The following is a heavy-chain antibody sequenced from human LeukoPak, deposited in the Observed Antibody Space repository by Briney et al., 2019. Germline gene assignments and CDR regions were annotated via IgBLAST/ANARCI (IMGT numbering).Heavy chain of an antibody. D-gene: IGHD6-25*01. CDR2: ISTVSTYT. CDR3: ARDGSGLFLYYYMDV. Sequence: GGSLRLSCAPSGFTFSDYSMNWVRQAPGKGLEWVASISTVSTYTFYGDSVEGRFSISRDNAKNVLYLHMSRLTAEDTAVYYCARDGSGLFLYYYMDVWAKGTTVTVSS. CDR1: GFTFSDYS. J-gene: IGHJ6*03. V-gene: IGHV3-21*06.